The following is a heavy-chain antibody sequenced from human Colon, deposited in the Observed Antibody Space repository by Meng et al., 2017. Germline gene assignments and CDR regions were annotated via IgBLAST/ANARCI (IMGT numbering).Heavy chain of an antibody. CDR3: ARTGRFLEPDY. CDR2: IGHSGIT. V-gene: IGHV4-39*01. CDR1: GGSISTSGYY. J-gene: IGHJ4*02. D-gene: IGHD3-3*01. Sequence: QPQLQESGPGLVKPSEALSPTCSVSGGSISTSGYYWGWIRQPPGKGLEWIGSIGHSGITYYTPSLKSRVTVSIDTSKSQFSLKLTSVTAADTAVYYCARTGRFLEPDYWGQGTLVTVSS.